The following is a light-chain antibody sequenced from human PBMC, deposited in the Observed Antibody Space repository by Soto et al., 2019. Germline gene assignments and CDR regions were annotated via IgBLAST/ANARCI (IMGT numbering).Light chain of an antibody. V-gene: IGLV2-14*01. CDR2: DVS. CDR3: TSYTTSSTLV. J-gene: IGLJ3*02. CDR1: SSDIGTYTY. Sequence: QSALTQPASVSRSPGQSITISCTGTSSDIGTYTYVSWYQHHPGKAPRLMIYDVSKRPSGISNRFSDSKSGNTASLTISGLQAEDEADYYCTSYTTSSTLVFGGGTQLTVL.